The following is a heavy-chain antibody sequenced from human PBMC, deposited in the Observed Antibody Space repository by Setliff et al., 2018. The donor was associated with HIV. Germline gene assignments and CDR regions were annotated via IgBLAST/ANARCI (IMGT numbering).Heavy chain of an antibody. J-gene: IGHJ3*02. Sequence: PSETLSLTCTVSDNSIRSYYWSWIRQPPGKGLEWFGYIYQTGTTSYNPPLRSRVSMSLYTSKNQFSLKLSAVTAADTAVYYCARASSRLNCSGGSCYRAPYAFDIWGQGTMVTVSS. CDR1: DNSIRSYY. CDR2: IYQTGTT. CDR3: ARASSRLNCSGGSCYRAPYAFDI. V-gene: IGHV4-59*08. D-gene: IGHD2-15*01.